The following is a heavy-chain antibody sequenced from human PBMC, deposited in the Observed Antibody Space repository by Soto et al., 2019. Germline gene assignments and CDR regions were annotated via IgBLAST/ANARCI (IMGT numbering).Heavy chain of an antibody. D-gene: IGHD2-8*01. V-gene: IGHV4-59*01. Sequence: QVQLQESGPGLVKPSETLSLTCTVSGGSISSYYWSWIRQPPGKGLEWIGYIYYSGSTNYNPSLKSRVTISVDTSKNLFSLKLSSVTAADTAVYYCARVLRYCTNGVCPNWFDPWGQGTLVTVSS. J-gene: IGHJ5*02. CDR1: GGSISSYY. CDR3: ARVLRYCTNGVCPNWFDP. CDR2: IYYSGST.